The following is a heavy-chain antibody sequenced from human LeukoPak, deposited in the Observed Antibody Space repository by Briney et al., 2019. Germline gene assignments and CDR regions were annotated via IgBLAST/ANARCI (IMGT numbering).Heavy chain of an antibody. Sequence: PGGSLRLSCTASGFTFSTYTMNWVRQAPGKGLEWVSSISSSSYYIYYADSVKGRFTISRDNAKNSLFLQMNSLRAEDTAVYYCGAAYSGSSPFDYWSQGTLVTVSS. J-gene: IGHJ4*02. CDR3: GAAYSGSSPFDY. CDR1: GFTFSTYT. V-gene: IGHV3-21*01. D-gene: IGHD1-26*01. CDR2: ISSSSYYI.